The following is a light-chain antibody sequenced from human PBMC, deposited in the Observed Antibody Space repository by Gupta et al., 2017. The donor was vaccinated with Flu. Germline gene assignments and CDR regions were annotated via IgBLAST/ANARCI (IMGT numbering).Light chain of an antibody. CDR3: QSYDSSLSGYV. Sequence: QSVLTQPPSVSGAPGQRVTLSCTGGRSNIGAGYDVQWYQQLPGTAPKLLIYGNNNRPAGVPDRFSGSKSGTSASLAITWLQAEDEADYYCQSYDSSLSGYVFGTETKVTVL. CDR2: GNN. CDR1: RSNIGAGYD. J-gene: IGLJ1*01. V-gene: IGLV1-40*01.